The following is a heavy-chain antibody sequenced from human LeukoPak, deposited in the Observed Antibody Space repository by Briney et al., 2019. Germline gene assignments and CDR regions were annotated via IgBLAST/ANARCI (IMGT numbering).Heavy chain of an antibody. V-gene: IGHV3-7*04. CDR2: IKQDGSKQ. CDR3: TRGGGWFPDY. J-gene: IGHJ4*02. D-gene: IGHD6-19*01. Sequence: PGGSRRLSCVASGFALSSYWMSWVRQAPGKGLEWVANIKQDGSKQYYVDSVKGRFTISRDNAKNSLYLQMNSLRAEDTAAYYCTRGGGWFPDYWGQGTLVTVSS. CDR1: GFALSSYW.